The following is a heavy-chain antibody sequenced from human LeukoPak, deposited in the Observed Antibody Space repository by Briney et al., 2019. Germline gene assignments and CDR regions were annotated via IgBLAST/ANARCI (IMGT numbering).Heavy chain of an antibody. CDR3: ARGGGAYHFDY. V-gene: IGHV3-74*01. Sequence: GGSLRLSCAASGFTFSNYWMLLVRQVPGKGLGCVPRINDLVTSFNCAGSVRGRFTISREDAKNTLYLQMKRLGAEETAVYYVARGGGAYHFDYLGRRTLVTVSS. D-gene: IGHD2-2*02. CDR2: INDLVTSF. J-gene: IGHJ4*02. CDR1: GFTFSNYW.